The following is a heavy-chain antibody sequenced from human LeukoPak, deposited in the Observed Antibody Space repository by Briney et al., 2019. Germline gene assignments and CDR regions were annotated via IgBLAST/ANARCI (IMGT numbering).Heavy chain of an antibody. CDR1: GFTLSSYA. Sequence: GGSLRLSCAASGFTLSSYAMHWVRQAPGKGLESVAVISYDGSNKDYADSVKGRFTISRDNSKNTPNLQMNSLRAEDTAVYYCARDLGYGSGFYFDYWGQGNLVTVSS. J-gene: IGHJ4*02. D-gene: IGHD2-15*01. V-gene: IGHV3-30-3*01. CDR3: ARDLGYGSGFYFDY. CDR2: ISYDGSNK.